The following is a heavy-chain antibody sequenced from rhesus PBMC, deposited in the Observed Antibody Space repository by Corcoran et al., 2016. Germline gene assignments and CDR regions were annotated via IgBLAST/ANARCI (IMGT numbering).Heavy chain of an antibody. Sequence: QVQLQESGPGLVKPSETLSLTCAVSGGSVSSSNWWSWIRQPPGKGLEWIGYISGSSGSTYDNPSLKSRVTISTDTSKNQVSLRLSSGTAADTAVYYCARVPGYFEFWGQGALVTVSS. J-gene: IGHJ1*01. CDR1: GGSVSSSNW. CDR3: ARVPGYFEF. V-gene: IGHV4-65*01. CDR2: ISGSSGST.